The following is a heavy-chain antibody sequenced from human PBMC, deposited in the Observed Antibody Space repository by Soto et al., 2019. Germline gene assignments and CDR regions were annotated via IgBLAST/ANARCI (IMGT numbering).Heavy chain of an antibody. J-gene: IGHJ6*03. V-gene: IGHV1-18*01. CDR1: GYTFTSYG. CDR2: ISAYNGNT. CDR3: ARVERLLWFGELFTGGPYYYYYMDV. D-gene: IGHD3-10*01. Sequence: GASVKVSCKASGYTFTSYGINWVRQAPGQGLEWMGWISAYNGNTNYAQKLQGRVTMTTDTSTSTAYMELRSLRSDDTAVYYCARVERLLWFGELFTGGPYYYYYMDVWGKGTTVTVSS.